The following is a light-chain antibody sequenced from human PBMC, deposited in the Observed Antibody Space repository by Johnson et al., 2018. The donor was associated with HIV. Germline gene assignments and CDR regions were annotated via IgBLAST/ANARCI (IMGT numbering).Light chain of an antibody. CDR2: DNN. Sequence: QSVLTQPPSVSAAPGQKVTISCSGSSSNIGNNYVSWYQQLPGTAPKLLIYDNNKRPSGIPDRFSGSKSGTSATLGITGLQTGDEADYYSGTWDTSLSDYYVFGTGTKVTVL. J-gene: IGLJ1*01. V-gene: IGLV1-51*01. CDR3: GTWDTSLSDYYV. CDR1: SSNIGNNY.